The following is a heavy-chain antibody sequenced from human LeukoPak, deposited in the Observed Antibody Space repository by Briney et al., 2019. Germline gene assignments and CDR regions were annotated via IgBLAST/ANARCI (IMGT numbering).Heavy chain of an antibody. V-gene: IGHV3-43*01. J-gene: IGHJ6*03. CDR2: ISWDGGST. CDR1: GFTFDDYT. D-gene: IGHD6-19*01. Sequence: PGGSLRLSCAASGFTFDDYTMHWVRQAPGKGLEWVSLISWDGGSTYYADSVKGRFTISRDNSKNSLYLQMNSLRTEDTALYYCAKEAGQGDYYYYYYMDVWGKGTTVTVSS. CDR3: AKEAGQGDYYYYYYMDV.